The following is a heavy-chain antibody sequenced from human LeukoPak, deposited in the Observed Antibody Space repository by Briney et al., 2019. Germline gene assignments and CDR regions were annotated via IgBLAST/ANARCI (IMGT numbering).Heavy chain of an antibody. D-gene: IGHD3-3*01. V-gene: IGHV1-18*01. J-gene: IGHJ6*03. CDR1: GYTFTKYG. CDR3: ARQLLEWSGSYYSYYYMDV. CDR2: IRAYNGHT. Sequence: GASVKVSCKASGYTFTKYGISWVRQAPGQGVERMGYIRAYNGHTQFAQKFQGRLTMTTDTSTTTAYMELRSLRSDDTAVYYCARQLLEWSGSYYSYYYMDVWGKGTTLTVSS.